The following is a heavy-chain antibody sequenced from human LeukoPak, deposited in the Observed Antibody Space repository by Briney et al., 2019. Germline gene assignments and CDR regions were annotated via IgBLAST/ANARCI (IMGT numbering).Heavy chain of an antibody. D-gene: IGHD3-22*01. Sequence: SETLSLTCAVYGGSFSGYYWSWIRQPPGKGLEWIGGINHSGSTNYNPSLKSRVTISVDTSKNQFSLKLSSVTAADTAVYYCARRSNDSSPYYFDYWGQGTLVTVSS. CDR1: GGSFSGYY. J-gene: IGHJ4*02. V-gene: IGHV4-34*01. CDR3: ARRSNDSSPYYFDY. CDR2: INHSGST.